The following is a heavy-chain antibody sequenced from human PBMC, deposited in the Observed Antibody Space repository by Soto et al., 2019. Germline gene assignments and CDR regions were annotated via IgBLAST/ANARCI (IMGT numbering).Heavy chain of an antibody. CDR2: ISYDGGSK. V-gene: IGHV3-30-3*02. J-gene: IGHJ3*02. CDR1: GFTFSTYA. Sequence: QVQLVESGGGVVQPGRSLRLSCAASGFTFSTYAMHWVRQAPGKGLECVAIISYDGGSKYYADAVKGRFTISGENSKNTVYLQMNSLRAEDTAVYYCAKNPDSSIGRQIWGQGTMVTVSS. D-gene: IGHD2-21*01. CDR3: AKNPDSSIGRQI.